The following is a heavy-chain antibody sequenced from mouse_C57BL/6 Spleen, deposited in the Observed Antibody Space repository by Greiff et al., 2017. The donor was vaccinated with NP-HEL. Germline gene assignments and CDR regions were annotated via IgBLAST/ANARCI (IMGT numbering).Heavy chain of an antibody. CDR3: AREVWLRGMDY. D-gene: IGHD2-2*01. Sequence: VQLQQPGAELVRPGSSVKLSCKASGYTFTSYWMDWVKQRPGQGLEWIGNIYPSDSETHYNQKFKDKATLTVDKSSSTAYMQLSSLTSEDSAVYYCAREVWLRGMDYWGQGTSVTVSS. CDR2: IYPSDSET. J-gene: IGHJ4*01. CDR1: GYTFTSYW. V-gene: IGHV1-61*01.